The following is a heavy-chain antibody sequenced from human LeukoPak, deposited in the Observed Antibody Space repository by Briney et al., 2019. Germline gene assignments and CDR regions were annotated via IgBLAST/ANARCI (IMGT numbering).Heavy chain of an antibody. CDR3: AKGPPEYSSGWFSFAYFDY. D-gene: IGHD6-19*01. CDR1: GFTFSSYA. Sequence: GGSLRLSCAASGFTFSSYAMSWDRQAPGKGLEWVSAISGSGGSTYYADSVKGRFTISRDNSKNTLYLQMNSLRAEDTAVYYCAKGPPEYSSGWFSFAYFDYWGQGTLVTVSS. CDR2: ISGSGGST. V-gene: IGHV3-23*01. J-gene: IGHJ4*02.